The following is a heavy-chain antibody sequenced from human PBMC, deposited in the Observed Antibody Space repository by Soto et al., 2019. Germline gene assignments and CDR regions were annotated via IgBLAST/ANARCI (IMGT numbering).Heavy chain of an antibody. CDR2: IYYSGST. CDR3: ARAYSSSWAYFDY. V-gene: IGHV4-59*01. D-gene: IGHD6-13*01. CDR1: GGSISSYY. Sequence: SETLSLTCTAPGGSISSYYWSWIRQPPGKGLEWIGFIYYSGSTNYTPSLESRVTISVDTSKNQFSLKLSSVTAADTAVYYCARAYSSSWAYFDYWGQGTLVTVS. J-gene: IGHJ4*02.